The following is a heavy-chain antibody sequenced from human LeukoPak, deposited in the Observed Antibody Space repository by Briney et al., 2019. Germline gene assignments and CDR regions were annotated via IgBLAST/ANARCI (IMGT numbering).Heavy chain of an antibody. V-gene: IGHV3-33*01. CDR1: GFTFSSYG. CDR3: ARSGGFGELFHNWFDP. D-gene: IGHD3-10*01. Sequence: PGRSLRLSCAASGFTFSSYGMHWVRQAPGKGLEWVAVIWYDGSNKYYADSVKGRFTISRDNSKNTLYLQMNSLRAEDTAVYYCARSGGFGELFHNWFDPWGQGTLVTVSS. CDR2: IWYDGSNK. J-gene: IGHJ5*02.